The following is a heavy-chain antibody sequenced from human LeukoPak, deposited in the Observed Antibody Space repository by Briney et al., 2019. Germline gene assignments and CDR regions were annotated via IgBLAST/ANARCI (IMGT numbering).Heavy chain of an antibody. CDR2: IYYSGST. CDR1: GGSISSYY. D-gene: IGHD3-22*01. CDR3: ARLGGYYFDY. V-gene: IGHV4-59*01. J-gene: IGHJ4*02. Sequence: SETLSLTCTVPGGSISSYYWSWIRQPPGKGLEWIGYIYYSGSTNYNPSVKSRVTISVGTSKNQFSLKLTSVTAADTAVYYCARLGGYYFDYWGQGILVAVSS.